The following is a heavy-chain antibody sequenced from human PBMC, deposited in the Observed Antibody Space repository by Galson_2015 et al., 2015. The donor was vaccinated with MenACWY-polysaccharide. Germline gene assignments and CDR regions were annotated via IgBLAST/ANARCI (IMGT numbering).Heavy chain of an antibody. CDR3: TRHLQLPFDY. Sequence: SLRLSCEASGFSFSDPATHWVRRASGKGLEWVGRIRNKANNYATTYAESLEGRFTISRDDSKNTAYLQMNSLRIEDTAVYYCTRHLQLPFDYWGQGTLVTVSS. CDR1: GFSFSDPA. J-gene: IGHJ4*02. V-gene: IGHV3-73*01. CDR2: IRNKANNYAT.